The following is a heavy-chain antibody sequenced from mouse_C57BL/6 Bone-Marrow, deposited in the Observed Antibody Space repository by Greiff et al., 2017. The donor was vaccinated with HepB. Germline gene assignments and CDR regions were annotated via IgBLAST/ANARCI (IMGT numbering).Heavy chain of an antibody. CDR2: IWSGGST. CDR1: GFSLTSYG. D-gene: IGHD4-1*02. J-gene: IGHJ3*01. Sequence: QVQLKESGPGLVQPSQRLSITCTVSGFSLTSYGVHWVRQSPGKGLEWLGVIWSGGSTDYNAAFISRLSISKDNSKSQVFFKMNSLQADDTAIYYCARKGAQLAWFAYWGQGTLVTVSA. V-gene: IGHV2-2*01. CDR3: ARKGAQLAWFAY.